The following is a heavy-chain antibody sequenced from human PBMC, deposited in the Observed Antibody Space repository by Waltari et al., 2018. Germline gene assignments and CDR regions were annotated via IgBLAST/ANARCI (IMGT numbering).Heavy chain of an antibody. CDR1: GFTFSSYS. J-gene: IGHJ4*02. CDR2: ISSSSSYI. V-gene: IGHV3-21*01. Sequence: EVQLVESGGGLVKPGGSLRLSCAASGFTFSSYSMNWVRQAPGKGLEWVSSISSSSSYIYYADSVKGRFTISRDNAKNSLYLQMNSLRAEDTAVYYCALGGNDPFYFDYWGQGTLVTVSS. D-gene: IGHD1-1*01. CDR3: ALGGNDPFYFDY.